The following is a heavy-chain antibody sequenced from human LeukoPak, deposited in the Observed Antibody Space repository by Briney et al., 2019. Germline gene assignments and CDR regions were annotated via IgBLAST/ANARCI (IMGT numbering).Heavy chain of an antibody. CDR1: GYTFTSYG. Sequence: APVKVSCKASGYTFTSYGISWVRQAPGQGLEWMGWISAYNGNTNYTQKLQGRVTMTTDTSTSTAYMELRSLRSDDTAVYYCARPNTIFDAFDIWGQGTMVTVSS. CDR3: ARPNTIFDAFDI. CDR2: ISAYNGNT. V-gene: IGHV1-18*01. D-gene: IGHD3-10*02. J-gene: IGHJ3*02.